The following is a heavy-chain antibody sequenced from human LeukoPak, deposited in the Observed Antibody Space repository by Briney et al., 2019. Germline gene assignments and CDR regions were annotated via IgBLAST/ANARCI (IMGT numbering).Heavy chain of an antibody. D-gene: IGHD6-19*01. V-gene: IGHV3-48*03. Sequence: GGSLRLSCAASGFTFSSYEMNWVRQAPGKGLEWVSYISSSGSTIYYADSVKGRFTISRDNAKNSLYLQMNSLRAEDTAVYYCARLGGYSSGRYKGAFDIWGQGTMVTVSS. CDR1: GFTFSSYE. J-gene: IGHJ3*02. CDR3: ARLGGYSSGRYKGAFDI. CDR2: ISSSGSTI.